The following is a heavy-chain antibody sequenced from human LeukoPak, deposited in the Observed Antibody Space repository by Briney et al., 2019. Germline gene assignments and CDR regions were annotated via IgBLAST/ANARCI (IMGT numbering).Heavy chain of an antibody. CDR2: IYYSGST. CDR3: ARMTTSNWFDP. D-gene: IGHD4-11*01. CDR1: GDSISPFY. Sequence: SETLSLTCTVFGDSISPFYWSWIRQPPGKGLEWIGYIYYSGSTNYNPSLKSRVTMSVDTSKNQFSLKLSSVTAADTAVYYCARMTTSNWFDPWGQGTLVTVSS. J-gene: IGHJ5*02. V-gene: IGHV4-59*01.